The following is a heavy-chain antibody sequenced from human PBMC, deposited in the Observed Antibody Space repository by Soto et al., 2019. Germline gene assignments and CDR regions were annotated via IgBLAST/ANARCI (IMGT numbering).Heavy chain of an antibody. Sequence: SETLSLTCTVSGGSISSGGYYWSWIRQHPGKGLEWIGYIYYSGSTYYNPSLKSRVTISVDTSKNQFSLKLSSVTAADTAVYYCARISQDYDCPQHLDWFAPWGQGTLVTVSS. CDR3: ARISQDYDCPQHLDWFAP. J-gene: IGHJ5*02. CDR2: IYYSGST. D-gene: IGHD3-22*01. CDR1: GGSISSGGYY. V-gene: IGHV4-31*03.